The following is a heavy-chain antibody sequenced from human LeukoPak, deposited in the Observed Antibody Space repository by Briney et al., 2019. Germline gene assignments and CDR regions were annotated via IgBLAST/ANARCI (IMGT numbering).Heavy chain of an antibody. D-gene: IGHD6-13*01. Sequence: SGGSLRLSCAASGFTFSSYAMSWVRQAPGKGLEWVSAISGSGGSTYYADSVKGRFTISRDNSKNTLYLQMNSLRAEDTAVYYCVAPGIAAAGTSNLADYWGQGTLVTVSS. CDR1: GFTFSSYA. CDR3: VAPGIAAAGTSNLADY. J-gene: IGHJ4*02. CDR2: ISGSGGST. V-gene: IGHV3-23*01.